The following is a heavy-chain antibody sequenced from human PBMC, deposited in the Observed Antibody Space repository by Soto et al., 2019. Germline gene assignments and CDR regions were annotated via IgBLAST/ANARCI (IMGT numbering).Heavy chain of an antibody. CDR1: GYTFTSYA. CDR3: ARDGEQLDYYYYYGMDF. V-gene: IGHV1-3*01. Sequence: ASVKVSCKASGYTFTSYAMHWVRQAPGQRLEWMGWINAGNGNTKYSQKFQGRVTITRDTSASTAYMELSSLRSEDTAVYYCARDGEQLDYYYYYGMDFRGQGTTVTVSS. CDR2: INAGNGNT. J-gene: IGHJ6*02. D-gene: IGHD6-6*01.